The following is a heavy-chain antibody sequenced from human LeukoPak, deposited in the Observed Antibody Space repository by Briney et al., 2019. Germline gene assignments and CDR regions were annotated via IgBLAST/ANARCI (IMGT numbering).Heavy chain of an antibody. CDR3: ARGRVLEIPVVGYNWFDP. Sequence: SETLSLTCTVSGGSISSGGYYWSWIRQHPGKGLEWIGYIYYSRSTYYNPSLKSRVTISIDTSKNQFSLKLSSVTAADTAVYYCARGRVLEIPVVGYNWFDPWGQGTLVTVSS. CDR1: GGSISSGGYY. CDR2: IYYSRST. D-gene: IGHD2-15*01. J-gene: IGHJ5*02. V-gene: IGHV4-31*03.